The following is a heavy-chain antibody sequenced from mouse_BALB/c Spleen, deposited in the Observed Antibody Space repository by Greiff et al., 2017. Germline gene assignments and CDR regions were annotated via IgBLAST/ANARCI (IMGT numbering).Heavy chain of an antibody. CDR3: ARAITTALYAMDY. CDR2: IRNKANGYTT. CDR1: GFTFTDYY. J-gene: IGHJ4*01. Sequence: EVKLVESGGGLVQPGGSLRLSCATSGFTFTDYYMSWVRQPPGKALEWLGFIRNKANGYTTEYSASVKGRFTISRDNSQSILYLQMNTLRAEDSATYYCARAITTALYAMDYWGQGTSVTVSS. D-gene: IGHD1-2*01. V-gene: IGHV7-3*02.